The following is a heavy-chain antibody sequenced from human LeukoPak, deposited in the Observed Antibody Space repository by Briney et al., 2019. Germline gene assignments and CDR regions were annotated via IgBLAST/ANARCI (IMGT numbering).Heavy chain of an antibody. Sequence: ASVKVPCKASGYTFTGFYVHWMRQAPGQGLEWMGWINPDSGDTEYQQKFQGRVTMTRDTSIATVYMEMTRLTHDDTAVYYCARDRGPSADSGIYYQYYFTFWGQGTLVTVSS. CDR2: INPDSGDT. CDR3: ARDRGPSADSGIYYQYYFTF. J-gene: IGHJ4*02. CDR1: GYTFTGFY. V-gene: IGHV1-2*02. D-gene: IGHD3-10*01.